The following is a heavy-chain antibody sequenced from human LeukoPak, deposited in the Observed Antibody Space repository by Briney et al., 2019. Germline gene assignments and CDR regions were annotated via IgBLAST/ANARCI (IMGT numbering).Heavy chain of an antibody. Sequence: GGSLRLSCAASGFTFSSYWMHWVRQAPGKGLVWVSRINSDGSSTSYADSVKGRFTISRDNAKNTLYQQMNSLRAEDTAVYYCARESEIRFLEWLFVFDYWGQGTLVTVSS. CDR1: GFTFSSYW. CDR3: ARESEIRFLEWLFVFDY. D-gene: IGHD3-3*01. CDR2: INSDGSST. V-gene: IGHV3-74*01. J-gene: IGHJ4*02.